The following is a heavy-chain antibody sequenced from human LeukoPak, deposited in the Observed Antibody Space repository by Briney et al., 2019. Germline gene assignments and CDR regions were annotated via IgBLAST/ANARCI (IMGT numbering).Heavy chain of an antibody. CDR2: IYHSGST. V-gene: IGHV4-4*02. CDR3: ARNTANDYYYYGMDV. J-gene: IGHJ6*02. Sequence: SETLSLTCTVSGGSISSSNWWSWVRQPPGKGLEWIGEIYHSGSTNYNPSLKSRATISVDKSKNQFSLKLSSVTAADTAVYYCARNTANDYYYYGMDVWGQGTTVTVSS. CDR1: GGSISSSNW.